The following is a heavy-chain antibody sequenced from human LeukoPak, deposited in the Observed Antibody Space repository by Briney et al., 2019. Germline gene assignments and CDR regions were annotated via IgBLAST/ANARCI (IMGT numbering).Heavy chain of an antibody. D-gene: IGHD5-24*01. CDR2: INHSGST. CDR1: DGSFSGYY. J-gene: IGHJ4*02. Sequence: PSETLSLTCAVYDGSFSGYYWSWIRQSPGKGLEWIGEINHSGSTNCNPPLKSRVTISTDTSKNQFSLRLSSLTAADTAVYYCARRLSRRDGYNYGYWGQGTLVTVSS. CDR3: ARRLSRRDGYNYGY. V-gene: IGHV4-34*01.